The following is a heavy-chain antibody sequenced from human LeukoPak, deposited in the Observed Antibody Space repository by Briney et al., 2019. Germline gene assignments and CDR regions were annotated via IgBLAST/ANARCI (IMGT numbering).Heavy chain of an antibody. J-gene: IGHJ4*02. CDR1: GDSVSSNSVA. Sequence: SQTLSLTCAISGDSVSSNSVAWVWIRQSPSRGLEWLGRTYYGSKWYSDYAVSVKSRLTINPDTSNNRFSLQLNSVTPEDTGVYYCARLAVATTQGFDYWGQGTLVTVSS. CDR3: ARLAVATTQGFDY. CDR2: TYYGSKWYS. D-gene: IGHD5-12*01. V-gene: IGHV6-1*01.